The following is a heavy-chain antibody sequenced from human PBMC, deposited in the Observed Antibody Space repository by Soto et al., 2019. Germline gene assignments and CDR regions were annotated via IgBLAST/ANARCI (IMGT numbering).Heavy chain of an antibody. V-gene: IGHV1-24*01. CDR2: FDPEDGET. J-gene: IGHJ6*02. Sequence: RASVKVSCKVSGYTLTELSMHWVRQAPGKGLEWMGGFDPEDGETIYAQKFQGRVTMTEDTSTDTAYMELSSLRSEDTAVYYCETDGAGISSSWYIHYYYGMDVWGQGTTVTVSS. CDR1: GYTLTELS. D-gene: IGHD6-13*01. CDR3: ETDGAGISSSWYIHYYYGMDV.